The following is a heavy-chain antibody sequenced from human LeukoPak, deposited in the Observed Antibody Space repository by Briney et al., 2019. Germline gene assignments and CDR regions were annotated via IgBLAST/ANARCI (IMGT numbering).Heavy chain of an antibody. D-gene: IGHD1-26*01. V-gene: IGHV4-59*08. J-gene: IGHJ3*02. CDR1: GGSISSYY. CDR3: ASDSGSYLDTFDI. Sequence: PSETLSLTCTVSGGSISSYYWSCIRQPPGKGLEWLGCIYYSGSTKYNPSLKSRVTISLDTSKNQFSLKLSSVTAADTAVYYCASDSGSYLDTFDIWGQGTMVTVSS. CDR2: IYYSGST.